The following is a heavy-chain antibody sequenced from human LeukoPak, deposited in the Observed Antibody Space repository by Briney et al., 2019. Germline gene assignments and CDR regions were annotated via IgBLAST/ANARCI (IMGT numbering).Heavy chain of an antibody. CDR2: IVPMFGTA. V-gene: IGHV1-69*05. Sequence: GASVKVSCKASGYTFTSYGISWVRQAPGQGLEWMRGIVPMFGTAKYAQKFQGRVTITTDKSTSTAYMELSSLRSEDTAVYYCASGTTDIVVVPATLRNYYFDYWGQGTLVTVSS. CDR3: ASGTTDIVVVPATLRNYYFDY. CDR1: GYTFTSYG. J-gene: IGHJ4*02. D-gene: IGHD2-2*01.